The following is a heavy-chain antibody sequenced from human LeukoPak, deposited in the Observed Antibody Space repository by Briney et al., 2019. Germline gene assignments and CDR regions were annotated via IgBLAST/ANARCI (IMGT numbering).Heavy chain of an antibody. CDR1: GYTFSSYG. J-gene: IGHJ4*02. CDR2: ISYDGSNK. V-gene: IGHV3-30*18. D-gene: IGHD6-6*01. Sequence: PGGSLRLSCAASGYTFSSYGMHWVRQAPGKGLEWVAVISYDGSNKYYADSVKGRFTISRDNSKNTLYLQMNSLRAEDTAVYYCAKGEPASSIAARLFDYWGQGTLVTVSS. CDR3: AKGEPASSIAARLFDY.